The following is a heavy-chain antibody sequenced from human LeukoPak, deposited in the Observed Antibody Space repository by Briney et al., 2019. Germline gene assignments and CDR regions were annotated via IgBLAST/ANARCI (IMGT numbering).Heavy chain of an antibody. D-gene: IGHD2/OR15-2a*01. Sequence: GWSLRLSCAASVFTFSSYWMSWVGQAPGKGLEGVANIKQGGSEKYYVDSVKGRFTISRDNAKNSLYLQMNSLRAEDTAVYYCARGLTSSWFDPWGQGTLVTVSS. J-gene: IGHJ5*02. CDR2: IKQGGSEK. V-gene: IGHV3-7*01. CDR1: VFTFSSYW. CDR3: ARGLTSSWFDP.